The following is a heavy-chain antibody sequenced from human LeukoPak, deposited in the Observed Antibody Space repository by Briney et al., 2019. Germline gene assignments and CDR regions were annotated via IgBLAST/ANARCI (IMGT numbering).Heavy chain of an antibody. CDR3: ARDSAGNDY. V-gene: IGHV3-7*01. CDR1: GFTFSTYW. Sequence: GGSLRLSCAASGFTFSTYWMSWVRQAPGKGLEWVANIKQDGSEKYYVDSVKGRFTISRDNAKTSLYLQRNSLRAEDTAMYYCARDSAGNDYWGQGTLVTVSS. J-gene: IGHJ4*02. D-gene: IGHD6-13*01. CDR2: IKQDGSEK.